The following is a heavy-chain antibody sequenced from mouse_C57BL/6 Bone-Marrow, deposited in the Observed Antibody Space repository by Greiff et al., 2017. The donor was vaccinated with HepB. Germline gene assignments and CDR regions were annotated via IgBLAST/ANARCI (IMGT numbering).Heavy chain of an antibody. V-gene: IGHV1-81*01. CDR2: IYPRSGNT. CDR3: ARDGAFTTVGLDY. CDR1: GYTFTSYG. J-gene: IGHJ2*01. Sequence: VKLVESGAELARPGASVKLSCKASGYTFTSYGISWVKQRTGQGLEWIGEIYPRSGNTYYNEKFKGKATLTADKSSSTAYMELRSLTSEDSAVYFCARDGAFTTVGLDYWGQGTTLTVSS. D-gene: IGHD1-1*01.